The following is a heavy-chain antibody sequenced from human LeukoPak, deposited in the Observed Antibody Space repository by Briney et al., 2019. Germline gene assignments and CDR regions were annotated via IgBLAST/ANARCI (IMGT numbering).Heavy chain of an antibody. V-gene: IGHV1-24*01. CDR1: GYTLTELS. Sequence: RASVKVSCKVSGYTLTELSMHWVRQAPGKGLEWMGGFDPEDGETIYAQKFQGRVTMTEDTSTDTAYMELSSLRSEDTAVYYCATIPYYYGSGRLDMDVWGQGTTVTVSS. J-gene: IGHJ6*02. D-gene: IGHD3-10*01. CDR3: ATIPYYYGSGRLDMDV. CDR2: FDPEDGET.